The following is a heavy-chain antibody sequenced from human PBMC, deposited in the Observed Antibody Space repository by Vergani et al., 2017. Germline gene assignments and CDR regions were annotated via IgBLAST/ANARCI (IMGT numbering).Heavy chain of an antibody. CDR1: GFTVSSNY. J-gene: IGHJ4*02. CDR3: VGDRGLCAGGRCYTEAWDY. CDR2: ISFDGTNE. Sequence: VQLVESGGGLVQPGGSLRLSCAASGFTVSSNYMSWVRQAPGKGLEWVVGISFDGTNEYYPDLVKGRFTISRDIAKNTLYLQVRSLRLEDTGVYHCVGDRGLCAGGRCYTEAWDYWGQGTPVTVSS. V-gene: IGHV3-30*03. D-gene: IGHD2-2*02.